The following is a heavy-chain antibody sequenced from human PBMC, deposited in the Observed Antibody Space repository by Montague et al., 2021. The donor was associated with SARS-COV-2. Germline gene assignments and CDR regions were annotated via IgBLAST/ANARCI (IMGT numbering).Heavy chain of an antibody. Sequence: SLRLSCAASGFTFLSYAIHWVRQAPVKGLEWVAVISYDGNNKYYADSVKGRFTISRDNSKNTLFLQMNSLKPEDTAVYYCARTYSGTYFDYFDYWGQGTLVTVSS. V-gene: IGHV3-30*01. D-gene: IGHD1-26*01. CDR1: GFTFLSYA. CDR3: ARTYSGTYFDYFDY. J-gene: IGHJ4*02. CDR2: ISYDGNNK.